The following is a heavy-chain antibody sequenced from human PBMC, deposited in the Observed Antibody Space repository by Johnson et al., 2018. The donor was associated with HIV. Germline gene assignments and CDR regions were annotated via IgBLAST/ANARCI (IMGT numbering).Heavy chain of an antibody. J-gene: IGHJ3*01. CDR1: GFTFSSYD. Sequence: VQLVESGGGLVQPGGSLRLSCAASGFTFSSYDMHWVRQATGKGLEWVSAIGTAGDTYYPGSVKGRFTISRENAKNSLYLQMGSLRVEDTAVYYCAREVHYDSSDYYERYAFDVWGQGTTVIVSS. CDR2: IGTAGDT. V-gene: IGHV3-13*01. D-gene: IGHD3-22*01. CDR3: AREVHYDSSDYYERYAFDV.